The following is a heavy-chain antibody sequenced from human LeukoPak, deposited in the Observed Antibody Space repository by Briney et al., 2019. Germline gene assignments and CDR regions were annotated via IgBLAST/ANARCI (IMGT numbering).Heavy chain of an antibody. J-gene: IGHJ4*02. V-gene: IGHV7-4-1*02. D-gene: IGHD6-6*01. CDR1: GYTFTNYA. Sequence: GASVKVSCKTSGYTFTNYAMHWVRQAPGQGLEWMGWINTNTGNPTYAQGFTGRFVFSLDTSVSTAYLQISSLKAEDTAVYYCAMLVAPFDYWGQGTLVTVSS. CDR2: INTNTGNP. CDR3: AMLVAPFDY.